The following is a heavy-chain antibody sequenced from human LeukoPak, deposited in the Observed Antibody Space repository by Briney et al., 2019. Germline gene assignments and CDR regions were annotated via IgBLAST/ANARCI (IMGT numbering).Heavy chain of an antibody. Sequence: GGSLRLSXAASGFTFSSYGMHWVRQAPGKGLEWVAFIRYDGSNKYYAGSVKGRFTISRGNSKNTLYLQMNSPRAEDTAVYYCAKDDTYYFDYWGQGTLVTVSS. V-gene: IGHV3-30*02. CDR3: AKDDTYYFDY. CDR1: GFTFSSYG. CDR2: IRYDGSNK. J-gene: IGHJ4*02.